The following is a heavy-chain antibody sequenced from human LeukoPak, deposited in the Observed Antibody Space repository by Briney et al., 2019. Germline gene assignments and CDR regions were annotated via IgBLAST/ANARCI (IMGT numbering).Heavy chain of an antibody. D-gene: IGHD3-10*01. Sequence: GGSLRLSCAASGFTFSSYAMHWVRQAPGKGLEWVAVISYDGSNKYYADSVKGRFTISRDNPKNTLYLQMNSLRAEDTAVYYCARDHRGVRDYFDYWGQGTLVTVSS. CDR1: GFTFSSYA. CDR2: ISYDGSNK. J-gene: IGHJ4*02. V-gene: IGHV3-30-3*01. CDR3: ARDHRGVRDYFDY.